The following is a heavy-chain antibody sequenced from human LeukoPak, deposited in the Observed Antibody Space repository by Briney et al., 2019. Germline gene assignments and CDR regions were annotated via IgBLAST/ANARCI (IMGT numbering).Heavy chain of an antibody. CDR1: GFTFSSYA. D-gene: IGHD5-24*01. CDR2: ISGSGGST. CDR3: AKVRRWLQLYGSYYFDY. V-gene: IGHV3-23*01. J-gene: IGHJ4*02. Sequence: GGSLRLSCAASGFTFSSYAMSWVRRAPGKGLEWVSAISGSGGSTYYADSVKGRFTISRDHSKNTLYLQMNSLRAEDTAVYYCAKVRRWLQLYGSYYFDYWGQGTLVTVSS.